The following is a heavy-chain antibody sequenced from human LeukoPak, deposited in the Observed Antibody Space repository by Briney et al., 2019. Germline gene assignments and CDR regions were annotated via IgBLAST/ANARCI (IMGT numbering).Heavy chain of an antibody. V-gene: IGHV4-59*01. Sequence: PSETLSLTCTVSGGSISSYYWSWVRQPPGKGLEGIGYIYYSGSTNYNPSLKSRVTISVDTSKNHFSLKLSSVTAADTAVYYCARVSARAHDFWSGYYYYYYYMDVWGKGTTVTVSS. CDR2: IYYSGST. CDR1: GGSISSYY. J-gene: IGHJ6*03. CDR3: ARVSARAHDFWSGYYYYYYYMDV. D-gene: IGHD3-3*01.